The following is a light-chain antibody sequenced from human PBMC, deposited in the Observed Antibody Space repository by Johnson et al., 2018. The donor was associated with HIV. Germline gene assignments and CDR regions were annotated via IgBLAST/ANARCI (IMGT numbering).Light chain of an antibody. Sequence: QSVLTQPPSVSAAPGQKVTISCSGSSSNIGNNYVSWYQQLPGTAPKLLIYDNNKRPSGIPDRFSGPTSGTSATLGITGLQTGDEADYYCGTWDSSLSAGVFGTGTKVTVL. CDR1: SSNIGNNY. J-gene: IGLJ1*01. CDR3: GTWDSSLSAGV. CDR2: DNN. V-gene: IGLV1-51*01.